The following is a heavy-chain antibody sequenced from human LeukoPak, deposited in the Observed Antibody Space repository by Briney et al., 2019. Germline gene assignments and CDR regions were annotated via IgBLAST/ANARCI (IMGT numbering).Heavy chain of an antibody. J-gene: IGHJ4*02. CDR2: IWYDGSNK. V-gene: IGHV3-33*01. CDR1: GFTFSSYG. CDR3: ARDPHYYYDSSGPVPFDC. Sequence: GGSLRLSCAASGFTFSSYGMHWVRQAPGKGLEWVAVIWYDGSNKYYADSVKGRFTISRDNSKNTLYLQMNSLRAEDTAVYYCARDPHYYYDSSGPVPFDCWGQGTLVTVSS. D-gene: IGHD3-22*01.